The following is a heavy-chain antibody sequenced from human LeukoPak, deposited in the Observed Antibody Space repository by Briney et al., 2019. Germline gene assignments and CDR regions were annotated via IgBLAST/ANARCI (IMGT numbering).Heavy chain of an antibody. Sequence: PSETLSLTCTVSGGSISSYYWSWIRQPAGKGLEWIGRIYTSGSTNYNPSLKSRVTMSVDTSKNQFSLKLSSVTAADTAVYYCAGDPLIAAAGTVPHWFDPWGQGTLVTVSS. CDR2: IYTSGST. CDR1: GGSISSYY. J-gene: IGHJ5*02. D-gene: IGHD6-13*01. V-gene: IGHV4-4*07. CDR3: AGDPLIAAAGTVPHWFDP.